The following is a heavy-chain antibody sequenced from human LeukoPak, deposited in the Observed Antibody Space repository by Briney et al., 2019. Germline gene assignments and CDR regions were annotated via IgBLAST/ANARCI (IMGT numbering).Heavy chain of an antibody. CDR3: AKDRDLRSSCGGVSLYYCDMDA. CDR2: ISSNSGTT. J-gene: IGHJ6*02. V-gene: IGHV3-48*03. Sequence: GGSLTLSCAASGFTFSSYEMNWVRQAPGKGLEWVLYISSNSGTTYYADSVKGRFNISRDNANNTLYLQMNSLRAEDTAVYYCAKDRDLRSSCGGVSLYYCDMDAWGQGTTVTVSS. D-gene: IGHD2-8*01. CDR1: GFTFSSYE.